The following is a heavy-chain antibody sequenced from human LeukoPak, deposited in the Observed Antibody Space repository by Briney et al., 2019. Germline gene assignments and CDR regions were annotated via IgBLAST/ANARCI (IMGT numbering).Heavy chain of an antibody. D-gene: IGHD3-22*01. J-gene: IGHJ4*02. V-gene: IGHV3-23*01. Sequence: GASLRLSCAASGFTFSSYAMSWVRQAPGKGLEWVSAINGSGGSTYYADSVKGRFTISRDNSKNTLYLQMNSLRAEDTAVYYCAKDLYYYDSSGYGLDYWGQGTLVTVSS. CDR3: AKDLYYYDSSGYGLDY. CDR1: GFTFSSYA. CDR2: INGSGGST.